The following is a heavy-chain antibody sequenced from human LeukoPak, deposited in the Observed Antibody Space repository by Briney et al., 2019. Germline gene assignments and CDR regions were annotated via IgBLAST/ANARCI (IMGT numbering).Heavy chain of an antibody. D-gene: IGHD3-22*01. CDR1: GFTFSSYD. CDR3: AIGGSGGYFYVLDS. CDR2: IAHDGSNT. Sequence: GGSLRLSCTTSGFTFSSYDMHWVRQAPGKGLEWVGGIAHDGSNTSYADSVKGRFTISRDNSQNTLFLQMNSLRVEGTADTAAYYCAIGGSGGYFYVLDSWGQGTLVTVSS. J-gene: IGHJ4*02. V-gene: IGHV3-30*16.